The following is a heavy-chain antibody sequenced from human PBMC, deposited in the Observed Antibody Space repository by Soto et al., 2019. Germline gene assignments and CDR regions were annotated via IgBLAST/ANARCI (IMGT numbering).Heavy chain of an antibody. CDR2: ISYEGSSR. CDR3: AMDRREWLEEYFQH. V-gene: IGHV3-30*03. Sequence: QVQLVESGGGVVQPGRSLRLSCVGSGFTFGDYGMQWVRQAPGKWLEWVAVISYEGSSRHYADSVKGRFTISRDNTKNTLYLQMDSLRPEDTAEYYCAMDRREWLEEYFQHWGQGTPVTVSS. CDR1: GFTFGDYG. D-gene: IGHD6-19*01. J-gene: IGHJ1*01.